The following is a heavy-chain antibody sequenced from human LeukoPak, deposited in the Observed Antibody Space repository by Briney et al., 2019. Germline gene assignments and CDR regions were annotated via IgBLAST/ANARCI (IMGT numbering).Heavy chain of an antibody. CDR3: ARDSGSYYFFAFDI. CDR2: ISGSGGST. CDR1: GFTFSSYA. D-gene: IGHD1-26*01. J-gene: IGHJ3*02. Sequence: GGSLRLSCAASGFTFSSYAMSWVRQAPGKGLEWVSAISGSGGSTYYADSVKGRFTISRDNAKNSLYLQMNSLRDEDTAVYYCARDSGSYYFFAFDIWGQGTMVTVSS. V-gene: IGHV3-23*01.